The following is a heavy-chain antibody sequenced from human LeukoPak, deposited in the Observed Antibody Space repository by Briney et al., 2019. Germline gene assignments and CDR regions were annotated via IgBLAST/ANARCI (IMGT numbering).Heavy chain of an antibody. D-gene: IGHD2-2*02. Sequence: SETLSLTCTVSGGSISSGSYYWSWIRQPAGKGLEWIGYIYYSGSTNYNPSLKSRVTISVDTSKNKFSLKLNSVTAADTAVYYCARLIDCSSTSCYTAAENWFDPWGQGTLVTVSS. CDR2: IYYSGST. CDR3: ARLIDCSSTSCYTAAENWFDP. J-gene: IGHJ5*02. CDR1: GGSISSGSYY. V-gene: IGHV4-61*10.